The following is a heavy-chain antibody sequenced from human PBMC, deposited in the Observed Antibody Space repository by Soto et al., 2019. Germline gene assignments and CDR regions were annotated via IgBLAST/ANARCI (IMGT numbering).Heavy chain of an antibody. D-gene: IGHD6-19*01. CDR3: ARRLFGSGWTLDS. CDR1: GGSISNGYH. J-gene: IGHJ4*02. V-gene: IGHV4-59*13. CDR2: VYHTGST. Sequence: SETLSLTCTVSGGSISNGYHWAWIRQAPGKGLEWIGNVYHTGSTDYNSSLRSRVTISVDTSKNQFSLNMNSVTAADTAVYYCARRLFGSGWTLDSWGQGALVTVSS.